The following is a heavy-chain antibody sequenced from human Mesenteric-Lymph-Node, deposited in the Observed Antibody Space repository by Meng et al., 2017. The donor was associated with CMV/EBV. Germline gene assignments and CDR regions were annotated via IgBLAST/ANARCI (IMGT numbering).Heavy chain of an antibody. CDR2: IKRRGAGGAT. CDR3: TAGLYNSGGVDS. J-gene: IGHJ4*02. CDR1: GFRFSDPW. V-gene: IGHV3-15*01. Sequence: GGSLRLSCAASGFRFSDPWMNWVRRAPGKGLEWVGRIKRRGAGGATEYAAAVKGRFTISRDDSRNSLSLQMSSLKTEDTGVYYCTAGLYNSGGVDSWGQGTLVTVSS. D-gene: IGHD2-15*01.